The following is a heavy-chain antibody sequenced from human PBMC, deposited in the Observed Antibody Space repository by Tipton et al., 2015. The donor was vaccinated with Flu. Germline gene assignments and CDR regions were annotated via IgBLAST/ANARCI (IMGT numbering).Heavy chain of an antibody. CDR2: IYYTGST. V-gene: IGHV4-59*01. D-gene: IGHD1-26*01. CDR1: GGSITTYY. J-gene: IGHJ5*02. CDR3: AGDWVGTTTGWFDP. Sequence: TLSLTCTVSGGSITTYYWSWIRQPPGKGLEWLGYIYYTGSTNYNPSLKGRVTFPVDTSNSHFSLKLSSVTAADTAVYYCAGDWVGTTTGWFDPWGQGTLVTVSS.